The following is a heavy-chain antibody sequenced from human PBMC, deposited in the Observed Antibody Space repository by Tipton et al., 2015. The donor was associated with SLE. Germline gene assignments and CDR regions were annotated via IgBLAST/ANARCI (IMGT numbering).Heavy chain of an antibody. CDR1: GGSISSSSYY. J-gene: IGHJ4*02. CDR2: IYYSGST. V-gene: IGHV4-39*07. D-gene: IGHD1-1*01. Sequence: TLSLTCTVSGGSISSSSYYWSWIRQPPGKGLEWIGSIYYSGSTYYNPSLKSRVTISVDTSKNQFSLRLNSLTAAGTAVYYCARIGRLSDFDSWGQGTLVTVSS. CDR3: ARIGRLSDFDS.